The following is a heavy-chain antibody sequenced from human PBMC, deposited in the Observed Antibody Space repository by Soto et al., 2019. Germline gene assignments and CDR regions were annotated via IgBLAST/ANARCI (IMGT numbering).Heavy chain of an antibody. CDR1: GGTFSSYA. V-gene: IGHV1-69*01. CDR3: AGEPQYYGSGSYGWFDP. CDR2: IIPIFGTA. Sequence: QVQLVQSGAEVKKPGSSVKVSCKASGGTFSSYAISWVRQAPGQGLEWMGGIIPIFGTANYAQKFQGRVTITADETKNTAYMELSSLRSEGTVVYYCAGEPQYYGSGSYGWFDPWGQGTLVTVSS. J-gene: IGHJ5*02. D-gene: IGHD3-10*01.